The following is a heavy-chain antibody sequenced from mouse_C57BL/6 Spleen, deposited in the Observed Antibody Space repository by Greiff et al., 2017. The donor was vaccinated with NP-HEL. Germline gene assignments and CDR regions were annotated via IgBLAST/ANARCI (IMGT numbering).Heavy chain of an antibody. CDR1: GFSLTSYG. CDR3: AKPRYCWFAY. J-gene: IGHJ3*01. Sequence: QVQLKESGPGLVAPSQSLSITCTVSGFSLTSYGVSWVRQPPGKGLEWLGVIWGDGSTNYHSALISRLSIRTDNSKTKVFFTLNSLQTDDTATYSCAKPRYCWFAYWGQGTLVTVSA. V-gene: IGHV2-3*01. D-gene: IGHD2-12*01. CDR2: IWGDGST.